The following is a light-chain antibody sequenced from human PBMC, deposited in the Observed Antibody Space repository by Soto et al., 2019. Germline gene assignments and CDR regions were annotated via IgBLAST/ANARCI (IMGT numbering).Light chain of an antibody. CDR1: QSVASN. CDR3: QQSNNWPPWT. V-gene: IGKV3-15*01. CDR2: GAS. J-gene: IGKJ1*01. Sequence: EIVMTQSPVTLSVSPGERATLSCRASQSVASNLAWYQQKPGQAPRLLIYGASTRATGIPARFSGSGSGIEFTLTISSLQSEDFAVYYCQQSNNWPPWTFGQGTKVEIK.